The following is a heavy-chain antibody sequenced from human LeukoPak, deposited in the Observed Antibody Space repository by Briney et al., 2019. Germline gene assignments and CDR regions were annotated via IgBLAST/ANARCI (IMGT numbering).Heavy chain of an antibody. CDR1: GFTFSSYA. V-gene: IGHV3-30-3*02. CDR2: ISYDGSNK. D-gene: IGHD4-11*01. CDR3: AKLGGDYSKYFDY. J-gene: IGHJ4*02. Sequence: GGSLRLSCAASGFTFSSYAMHWVRQAPGKGLEWVAVISYDGSNKYYADSVKGRFTISRDNSKNTLYLQMNSLRAEDTAVYYCAKLGGDYSKYFDYWGQGTLVTVSS.